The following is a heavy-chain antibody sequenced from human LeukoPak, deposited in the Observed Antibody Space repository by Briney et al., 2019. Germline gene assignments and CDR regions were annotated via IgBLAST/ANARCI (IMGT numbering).Heavy chain of an antibody. D-gene: IGHD2-21*02. Sequence: GGSLRLSCAASGFTFSGSAMHWVRQASGKGLKWVGRIRSKANSYATAYAASVKGRFTISRDDSKNTAYLQMNSLKTEDTAVYYCTTCGGDCYLHYWGQGTLVTVSS. CDR2: IRSKANSYAT. CDR1: GFTFSGSA. CDR3: TTCGGDCYLHY. J-gene: IGHJ4*02. V-gene: IGHV3-73*01.